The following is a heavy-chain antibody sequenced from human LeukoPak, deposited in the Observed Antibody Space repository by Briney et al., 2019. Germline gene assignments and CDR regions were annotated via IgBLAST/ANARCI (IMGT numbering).Heavy chain of an antibody. CDR2: ISFDGSDK. CDR3: ARDDCSGGSCYSFQGY. V-gene: IGHV3-30-3*01. J-gene: IGHJ4*02. D-gene: IGHD2-15*01. Sequence: GGSQRLSCAASGFIFTSYAMNWVRQAPGKGLEWVAVISFDGSDKYYADSVKGRFTISRDNSKNTLYLQMNSLRAEDTAVYYCARDDCSGGSCYSFQGYWGQGTLVTVSS. CDR1: GFIFTSYA.